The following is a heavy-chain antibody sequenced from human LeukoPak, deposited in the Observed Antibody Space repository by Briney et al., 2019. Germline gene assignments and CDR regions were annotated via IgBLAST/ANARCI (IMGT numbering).Heavy chain of an antibody. CDR1: GFTFSSFT. V-gene: IGHV3-21*01. J-gene: IGHJ4*02. CDR3: ARGVGATTHYFDF. Sequence: PGGSLRLSCAASGFTFSSFTMDWVRRAPGKGLEWVSSISSNSDYIYYADSVKGRFTISRDNAKNSLYLQMTSLRAEDKAVYYCARGVGATTHYFDFWGQGALVTVSS. D-gene: IGHD1-26*01. CDR2: ISSNSDYI.